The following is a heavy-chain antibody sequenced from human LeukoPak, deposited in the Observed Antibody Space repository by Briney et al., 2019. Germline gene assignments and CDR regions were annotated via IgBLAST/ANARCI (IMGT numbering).Heavy chain of an antibody. D-gene: IGHD2-21*01. CDR1: GFAFGSTW. Sequence: PGGSLRLSCAASGFAFGSTWMTWVRQAPGKGLEWVASIKQDGTEKNYVDFVKGRFTISRDNAKNLLSLQMNSLRVDDTAVYYCARAYCGGDCYFNPSGYFDYWGQGTLVTVSS. CDR2: IKQDGTEK. J-gene: IGHJ4*02. V-gene: IGHV3-7*01. CDR3: ARAYCGGDCYFNPSGYFDY.